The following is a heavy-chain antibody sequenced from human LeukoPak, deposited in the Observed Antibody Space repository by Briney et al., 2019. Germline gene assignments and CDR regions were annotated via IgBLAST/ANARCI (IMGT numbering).Heavy chain of an antibody. Sequence: SETLSLTCTVSGGSVSSGSYYWSWIRQPPGKGLEWIGYIYYSGSTNYNPSLKSRVTISVDMSKNQFSLKLSSVTAADTAVYYCARQDCSSTSCYPQSYYYYGMDVWGQGTTVTVSS. D-gene: IGHD2-2*01. CDR1: GGSVSSGSYY. J-gene: IGHJ6*02. V-gene: IGHV4-61*01. CDR3: ARQDCSSTSCYPQSYYYYGMDV. CDR2: IYYSGST.